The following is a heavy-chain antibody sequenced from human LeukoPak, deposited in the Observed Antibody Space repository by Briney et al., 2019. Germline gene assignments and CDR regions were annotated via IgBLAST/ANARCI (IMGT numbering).Heavy chain of an antibody. CDR3: ARGPSITGTINWFDP. CDR1: GGSISSYY. J-gene: IGHJ5*02. CDR2: INHSGST. V-gene: IGHV4-34*01. Sequence: SETLSLTCTVSGGSISSYYWSWIRQPPGKGLEWIGEINHSGSTNYNPSLKSRVTISVDTSKNQFSLKLSSVTAADTAVYYCARGPSITGTINWFDPWGQGTLVTISS. D-gene: IGHD1-7*01.